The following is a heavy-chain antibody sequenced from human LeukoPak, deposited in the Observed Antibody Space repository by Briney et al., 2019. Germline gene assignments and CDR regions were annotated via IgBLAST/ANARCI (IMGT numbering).Heavy chain of an antibody. V-gene: IGHV4-30-2*01. Sequence: PSETLSLTCAVSGGSISSGGYSWSWIRQPPGKGLEWIGYIYHSGSTYYNPSLKSRVTISVDRSKNQFSPKLSSVTAADTAVYYCARFRGNDYGAFDYWGQGTLVTVSS. J-gene: IGHJ4*02. CDR1: GGSISSGGYS. D-gene: IGHD4-17*01. CDR2: IYHSGST. CDR3: ARFRGNDYGAFDY.